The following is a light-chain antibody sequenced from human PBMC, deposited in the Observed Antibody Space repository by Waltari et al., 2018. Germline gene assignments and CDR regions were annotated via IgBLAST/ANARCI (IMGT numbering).Light chain of an antibody. J-gene: IGKJ1*01. CDR2: SAS. V-gene: IGKV3-15*01. CDR3: QQYNDRRT. Sequence: EIVMTQSPATLSVSPGERATLSCRASQSVSSYVAWYQQKPGQAPRLLIYSASTRATGSPARCSGSGSGTEFTLTISSLQSEDFAVYYCQQYNDRRTFGQGTKVEI. CDR1: QSVSSY.